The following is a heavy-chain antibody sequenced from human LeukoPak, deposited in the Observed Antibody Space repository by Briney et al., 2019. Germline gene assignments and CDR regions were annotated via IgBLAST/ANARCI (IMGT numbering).Heavy chain of an antibody. V-gene: IGHV3-33*08. CDR1: GFTFSSYA. Sequence: PGGSLRLSCAASGFTFSSYAMTWVRQAPGKGLEWVALIRYDGSNKYYADSVKGRFTISRDNSKNTLYLQMNSLRAEDTAVYYCARAPDHCSSTSCYLSGNGSDAFDIWGQGTMVTVSS. CDR2: IRYDGSNK. CDR3: ARAPDHCSSTSCYLSGNGSDAFDI. D-gene: IGHD2-2*01. J-gene: IGHJ3*02.